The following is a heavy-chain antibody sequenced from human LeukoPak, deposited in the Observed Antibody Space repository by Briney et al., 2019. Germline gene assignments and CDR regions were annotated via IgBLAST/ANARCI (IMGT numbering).Heavy chain of an antibody. CDR2: ISAYNGNT. Sequence: GASVKVSCKASGYTFTSYGISWVRQAPGQELEWMGWISAYNGNTNYAQKLQGRVTMTTDTSTSTAYMELRSLRSDDTAVYYCARALDCSGGSCYRGDAFDIWGQGTMVTVSS. V-gene: IGHV1-18*01. CDR1: GYTFTSYG. J-gene: IGHJ3*02. D-gene: IGHD2-15*01. CDR3: ARALDCSGGSCYRGDAFDI.